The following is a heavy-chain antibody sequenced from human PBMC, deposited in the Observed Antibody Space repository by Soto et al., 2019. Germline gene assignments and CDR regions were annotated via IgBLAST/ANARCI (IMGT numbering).Heavy chain of an antibody. CDR2: FRSGGDDDTT. Sequence: PGGSLRLSCAASGFTFSSYSMSWVRQAPGKXLEWVSGFRSGGDDDTTYYADSVRGRFTISRDNSKNTLFLQMNSLRAEDTAIYYCAKKVNSGSGSQLFDYWGQGALVTVSS. CDR1: GFTFSSYS. D-gene: IGHD3-10*01. CDR3: AKKVNSGSGSQLFDY. J-gene: IGHJ4*02. V-gene: IGHV3-23*01.